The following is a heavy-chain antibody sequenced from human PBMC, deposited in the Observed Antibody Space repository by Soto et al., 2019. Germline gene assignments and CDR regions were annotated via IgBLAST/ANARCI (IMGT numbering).Heavy chain of an antibody. CDR3: ARGRYEWNHLRYSYGMDV. D-gene: IGHD3-9*01. CDR2: INAGNDDT. CDR1: GYTFRNHG. V-gene: IGHV1-3*01. Sequence: QVQLVQSGAEVKKPGVSVKVSCKASGYTFRNHGMHWVRQAPGQRLEWMGRINAGNDDTENSQKFQGRVTITRDTSSNSAYMELISLRSEDSAVYFCARGRYEWNHLRYSYGMDVWGQGATVTVSS. J-gene: IGHJ6*02.